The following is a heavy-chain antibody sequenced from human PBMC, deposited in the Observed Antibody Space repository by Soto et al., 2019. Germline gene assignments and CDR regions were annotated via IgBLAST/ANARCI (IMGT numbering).Heavy chain of an antibody. Sequence: PGGSLRLSCAASGFTFSSYGMHWVRQAPGKGLEWVAVISYDGSNKYYADSVKGRFTISRDNSKNTLYLQMNSLRAEDTAVYYCAKAAAGDTSYYYYYGMDVWGQGTTVTVSS. D-gene: IGHD6-13*01. V-gene: IGHV3-30*18. CDR1: GFTFSSYG. J-gene: IGHJ6*02. CDR3: AKAAAGDTSYYYYYGMDV. CDR2: ISYDGSNK.